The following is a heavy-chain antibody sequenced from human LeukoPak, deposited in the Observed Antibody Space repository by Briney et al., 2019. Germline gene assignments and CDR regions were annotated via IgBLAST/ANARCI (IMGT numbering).Heavy chain of an antibody. Sequence: PGGSLRLSCAASGFTFDDYGMSWVRLAPGKGLEWVSGINWNGGSTGYADSVKGRFTISRDNAKNSLYLQMNSLRAEDTALYHCASSCSSTSCYGRDVWGKGTTVTVSS. J-gene: IGHJ6*04. CDR2: INWNGGST. V-gene: IGHV3-20*01. D-gene: IGHD2-2*01. CDR1: GFTFDDYG. CDR3: ASSCSSTSCYGRDV.